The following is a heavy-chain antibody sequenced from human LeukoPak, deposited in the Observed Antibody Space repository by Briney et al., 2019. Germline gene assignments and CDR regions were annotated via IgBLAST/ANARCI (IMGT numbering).Heavy chain of an antibody. CDR1: GGTFSSYA. J-gene: IGHJ3*02. D-gene: IGHD6-19*01. CDR3: ARILSPPRRTGYSSGWSPIPDAAFDI. CDR2: IIPIFGTA. Sequence: ASVKVSCKASGGTFSSYAISWVRQAPGQGLEWMGGIIPIFGTANYAQKFQGRVTITADKSTSTAYMELSSLRSEDTAVYYCARILSPPRRTGYSSGWSPIPDAAFDIWGQGTMVTVSS. V-gene: IGHV1-69*06.